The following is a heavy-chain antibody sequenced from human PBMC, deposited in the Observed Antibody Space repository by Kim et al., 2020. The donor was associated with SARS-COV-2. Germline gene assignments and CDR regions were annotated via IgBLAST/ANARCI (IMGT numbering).Heavy chain of an antibody. D-gene: IGHD5-12*01. Sequence: PSFQGQVTISADKSISTAYLQWSSLKASDTAMYYCARSNSGYDHYYFDYWGQGTLVTVSS. J-gene: IGHJ4*02. V-gene: IGHV5-51*01. CDR3: ARSNSGYDHYYFDY.